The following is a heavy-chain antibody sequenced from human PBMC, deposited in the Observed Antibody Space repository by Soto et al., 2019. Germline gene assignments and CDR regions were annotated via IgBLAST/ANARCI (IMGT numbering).Heavy chain of an antibody. CDR2: ISYDGKKT. D-gene: IGHD3-10*01. CDR1: GFTFRSYA. J-gene: IGHJ4*02. CDR3: VRGDGSGSFLLDY. V-gene: IGHV3-30*03. Sequence: ESGGGVVQPGRSLRLSCAASGFTFRSYAMHGVRQTPGKGLEWVAYISYDGKKTYYADSVKGRFTISRDNYQNTLFLQMSSLQFEDTSVYSCVRGDGSGSFLLDYWGRGTLVTVSS.